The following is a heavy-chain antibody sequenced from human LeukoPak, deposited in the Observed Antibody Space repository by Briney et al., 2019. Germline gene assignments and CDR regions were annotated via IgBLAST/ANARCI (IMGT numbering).Heavy chain of an antibody. V-gene: IGHV1-2*02. D-gene: IGHD3-9*01. J-gene: IGHJ4*02. CDR1: GYTFTDYY. Sequence: WASVKVSCKASGYTFTDYYLHWVRQAPGQGLEWMGWINPNSGGTNYAQKFQGRVTLTRDTSISTAYMELSRLRSDDTAAYYCASPHSLTVYPFDYWGQGTLVAVSS. CDR3: ASPHSLTVYPFDY. CDR2: INPNSGGT.